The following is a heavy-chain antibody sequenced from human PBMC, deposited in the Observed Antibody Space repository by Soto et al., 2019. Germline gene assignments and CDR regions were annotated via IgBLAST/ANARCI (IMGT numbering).Heavy chain of an antibody. J-gene: IGHJ5*02. Sequence: SETLSLTCTVSGGSISSYYWSWIRQPAGKGLEWIGRIYASGSTNYNPSLKSRVTMSVDTSKNQFSPTLSSVTAADTAVYYCARVVGATTRLDPWGQGTLVTVSS. CDR2: IYASGST. CDR1: GGSISSYY. CDR3: ARVVGATTRLDP. V-gene: IGHV4-4*07. D-gene: IGHD1-26*01.